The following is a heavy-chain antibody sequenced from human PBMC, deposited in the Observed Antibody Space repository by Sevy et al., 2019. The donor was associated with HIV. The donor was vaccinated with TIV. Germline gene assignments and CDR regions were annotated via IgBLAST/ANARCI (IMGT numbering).Heavy chain of an antibody. CDR2: IYYSGST. Sequence: SETLSLTCTVSGGCMRTFYWSWIRQPPGKGLELIGYIYYSGSTNYNPALKSRVTISVDMSKNQFSLKLSSVTAADTAVYYCARVPRTRSIAAAALYYFDYWGQGALVTVSS. CDR3: ARVPRTRSIAAAALYYFDY. V-gene: IGHV4-59*01. D-gene: IGHD6-13*01. J-gene: IGHJ4*02. CDR1: GGCMRTFY.